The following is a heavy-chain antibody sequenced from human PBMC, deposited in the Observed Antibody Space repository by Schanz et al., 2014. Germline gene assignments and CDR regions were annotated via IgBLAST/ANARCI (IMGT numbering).Heavy chain of an antibody. J-gene: IGHJ3*02. CDR3: AREEGYGYGPGAFDI. Sequence: EVQLVESGGGLVKPGGSLRLSCAASGFTFSSYSVNWVRQAPGKGLQWVSSISSSSSYIYYADSVKGRFTISRDNAKNTLSLQMNSLRAEDTAVYYCAREEGYGYGPGAFDIWGQGTMVTVSS. CDR1: GFTFSSYS. V-gene: IGHV3-21*01. D-gene: IGHD5-18*01. CDR2: ISSSSSYI.